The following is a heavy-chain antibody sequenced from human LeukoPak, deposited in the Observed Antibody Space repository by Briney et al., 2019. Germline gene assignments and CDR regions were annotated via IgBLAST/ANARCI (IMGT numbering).Heavy chain of an antibody. Sequence: RSSETLSLTCTVSGGSISSYYWSWIRQPPGKGLEWIGYIYYSGSTNYNPSLKSRVTISVDTSKNQFSLKLSSVTAADTAVYYCARESVNRKYCSSTSCSSDYWGQGTLVTVSS. CDR3: ARESVNRKYCSSTSCSSDY. J-gene: IGHJ4*02. V-gene: IGHV4-59*01. CDR1: GGSISSYY. D-gene: IGHD2-2*01. CDR2: IYYSGST.